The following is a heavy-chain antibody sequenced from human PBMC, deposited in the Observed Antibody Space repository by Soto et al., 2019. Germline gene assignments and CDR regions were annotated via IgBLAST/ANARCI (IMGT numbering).Heavy chain of an antibody. CDR2: ISAYNGNT. CDR1: GYTFTSYG. J-gene: IGHJ6*03. D-gene: IGHD6-6*01. CDR3: SRGSTSSEYYYYYYMDV. Sequence: QVQLVQSGAEVKKPGASVKVSCKASGYTFTSYGISWVRQAPGQGLEWMGWISAYNGNTNYAQKLQGRVTMTTDTSTSTAYRELRSLRSDDTAVYYCSRGSTSSEYYYYYYMDVWGKGTTVTVSS. V-gene: IGHV1-18*01.